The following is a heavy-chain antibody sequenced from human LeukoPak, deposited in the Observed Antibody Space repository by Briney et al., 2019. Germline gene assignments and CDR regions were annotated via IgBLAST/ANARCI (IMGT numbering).Heavy chain of an antibody. V-gene: IGHV4-59*11. CDR1: DDSFSSHY. J-gene: IGHJ3*02. CDR3: ARDLVTVTRGFDI. D-gene: IGHD4-17*01. Sequence: SDTLSLTCAVSDDSFSSHYWTWIRQPPGKGLEWIGYISYIGSTDYNPSLKSRVTISIDTSKNEFSLKLTSVTAADTAVYYCARDLVTVTRGFDIWGQGTMVTVSS. CDR2: ISYIGST.